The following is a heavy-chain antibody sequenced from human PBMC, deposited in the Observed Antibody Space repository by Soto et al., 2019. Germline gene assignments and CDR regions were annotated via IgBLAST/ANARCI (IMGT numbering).Heavy chain of an antibody. CDR3: ARVGSSGGEFGY. V-gene: IGHV1-46*01. D-gene: IGHD3-10*01. J-gene: IGHJ4*02. CDR1: GYIFTTYS. Sequence: QVQLVQSGAEMKRPGASVILSCKASGYIFTTYSIHWVRQTAGQGLEWMAKVDPRDGSTGYAQKFRGRVSMAWDKFTGTVFMEVSRPLNVDTATYDCARVGSSGGEFGYCGQRTQVTVSS. CDR2: VDPRDGST.